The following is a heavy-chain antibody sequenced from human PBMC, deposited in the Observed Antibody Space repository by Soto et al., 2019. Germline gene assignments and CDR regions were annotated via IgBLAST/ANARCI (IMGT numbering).Heavy chain of an antibody. CDR3: AKDRYGDYGGIDY. D-gene: IGHD4-17*01. V-gene: IGHV3-23*01. CDR1: GFTFRSYA. Sequence: PGGSLRLSCAASGFTFRSYAMSWVRQAPGKGLEWVSGISDSGVSTHYADSVKGRFTVSRDNSKNTLFLQMNSLRAEDTAVYYCAKDRYGDYGGIDYWGQGTMVTVPQ. J-gene: IGHJ4*02. CDR2: ISDSGVST.